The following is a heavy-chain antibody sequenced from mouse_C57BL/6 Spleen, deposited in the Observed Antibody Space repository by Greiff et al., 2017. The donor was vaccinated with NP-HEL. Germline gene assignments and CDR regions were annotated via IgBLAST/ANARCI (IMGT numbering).Heavy chain of an antibody. Sequence: EVQLQESGPGLVKPSQSLSLTCSVTGYSITSGYYWNWIRQSPGNKLEWMGYISYDGSNNYNPSLKNRISITRDTSKNQFFLKLNSVTTEDTATYYCAIIYYGNWGDYWGQGTTLTVSS. CDR3: AIIYYGNWGDY. D-gene: IGHD2-1*01. CDR1: GYSITSGYY. J-gene: IGHJ2*01. CDR2: ISYDGSN. V-gene: IGHV3-6*01.